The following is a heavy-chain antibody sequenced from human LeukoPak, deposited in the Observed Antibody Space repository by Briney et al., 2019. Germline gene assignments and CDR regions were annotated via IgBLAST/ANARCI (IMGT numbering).Heavy chain of an antibody. Sequence: ASVKVSCKASGYTFTSYDINWVRQATGQGLEWMGWMNPNSGNTGYAQKFQGRVTMTRNTSISTAYMELSSLRSEDTAMYYCARVTHSNPWLLLPGDREDPSDYWGQGTLVTVSS. CDR3: ARVTHSNPWLLLPGDREDPSDY. CDR1: GYTFTSYD. CDR2: MNPNSGNT. D-gene: IGHD3-22*01. V-gene: IGHV1-8*01. J-gene: IGHJ4*02.